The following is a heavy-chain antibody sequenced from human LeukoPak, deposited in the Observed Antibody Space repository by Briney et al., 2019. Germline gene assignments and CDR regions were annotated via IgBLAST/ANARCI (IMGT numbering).Heavy chain of an antibody. CDR2: INHSGST. J-gene: IGHJ4*02. CDR1: GGSFSGYY. V-gene: IGHV4-34*01. Sequence: KSSETLSLTCAVYGGSFSGYYWSWIRQPPGKGLEWIGEINHSGSTNYNPSLKSRVTISVDTSKNQFSLKLSSVTAADTAVYYCARGLNWGSPYFDYWGQGTLVTVSS. D-gene: IGHD7-27*01. CDR3: ARGLNWGSPYFDY.